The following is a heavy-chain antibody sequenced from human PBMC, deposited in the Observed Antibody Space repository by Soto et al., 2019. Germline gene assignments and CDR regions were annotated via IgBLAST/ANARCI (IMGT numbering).Heavy chain of an antibody. D-gene: IGHD3-3*01. CDR3: ARAPLDFWSGYYNYYYYYMDV. CDR1: GFTFSDYY. Sequence: GGSLRLSCAASGFTFSDYYMRWIRQAPGKGLEWVSYISSSGSTIYYADSVKGRFTISRDNAKNSLYLQMNSLRAEDTAVYYCARAPLDFWSGYYNYYYYYMDVWGKGTTVTVSS. CDR2: ISSSGSTI. V-gene: IGHV3-11*01. J-gene: IGHJ6*03.